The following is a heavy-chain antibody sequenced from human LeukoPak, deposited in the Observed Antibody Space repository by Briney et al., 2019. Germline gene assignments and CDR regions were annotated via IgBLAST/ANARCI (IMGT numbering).Heavy chain of an antibody. D-gene: IGHD3-10*01. CDR1: ADSISSYY. CDR2: IYHSGST. V-gene: IGHV4-59*12. CDR3: ARDSGTTGEVKFDP. J-gene: IGHJ5*02. Sequence: SETLSLTCTVSADSISSYYWTWIRQPPGKGLEWIGFIYHSGSTNYHPSLKSRVTMSIDTSNNQFSLRLRFVTAADTAVYYCARDSGTTGEVKFDPWGQGTLVTVSS.